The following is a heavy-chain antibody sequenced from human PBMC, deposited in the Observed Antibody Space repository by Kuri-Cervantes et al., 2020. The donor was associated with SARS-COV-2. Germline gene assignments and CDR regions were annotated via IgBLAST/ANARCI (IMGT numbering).Heavy chain of an antibody. V-gene: IGHV3-53*01. CDR3: AKDRQWLVRYFDY. D-gene: IGHD6-19*01. CDR1: GFTVSSNY. Sequence: GESLKISCAASGFTVSSNYMSWVRQAPGKGLEWVSVIYSGGSTYYADSVKGRFTISRDNSKNTLYLQMNSLRAEDTAVYYCAKDRQWLVRYFDYWGQGTLVTVSS. J-gene: IGHJ4*02. CDR2: IYSGGST.